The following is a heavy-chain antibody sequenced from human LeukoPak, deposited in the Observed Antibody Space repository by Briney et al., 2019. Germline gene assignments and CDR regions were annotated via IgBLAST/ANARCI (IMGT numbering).Heavy chain of an antibody. CDR1: GFTFSSYE. V-gene: IGHV3-48*03. J-gene: IGHJ6*03. Sequence: PGGSLRLSCAASGFTFSSYEMNWVRQAPGKGLEWVSYIGGSGSAIYYADSVKGRFTISRDNAKNSLYLQMNSLRAEDTAVYYCARDLTDPPYYYYYIDVWGKGTTVTISS. CDR3: ARDLTDPPYYYYYIDV. CDR2: IGGSGSAI.